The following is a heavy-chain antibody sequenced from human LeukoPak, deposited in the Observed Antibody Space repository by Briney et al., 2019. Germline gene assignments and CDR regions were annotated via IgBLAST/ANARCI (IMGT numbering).Heavy chain of an antibody. CDR3: AKDILTGYRDAFDI. J-gene: IGHJ3*02. D-gene: IGHD3-9*01. CDR2: SGGSGGST. Sequence: GGSLRLSCAASGFTFSSYAMSWVRQGPGKGLEWVSASGGSGGSTYDADSVKGRFTISRDNSKNTLYLQMNSLRAEDTAVYYCAKDILTGYRDAFDIWGQGTMVTVSS. V-gene: IGHV3-23*01. CDR1: GFTFSSYA.